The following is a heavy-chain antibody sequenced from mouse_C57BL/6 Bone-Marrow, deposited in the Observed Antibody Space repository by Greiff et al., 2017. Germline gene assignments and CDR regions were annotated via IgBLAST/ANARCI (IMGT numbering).Heavy chain of an antibody. CDR2: IYPRSGNT. D-gene: IGHD2-4*01. V-gene: IGHV1-81*01. J-gene: IGHJ3*01. CDR1: GYTFTSYG. Sequence: VKLMESGAELARPGASVKLSCKASGYTFTSYGLSWVKQRTGQGLEWIGEIYPRSGNTYYNEKFKGKATLTADKSSSTAYMELRSLTSEDSAVYFCARTGDYAWFAYWGQGTLVTVSA. CDR3: ARTGDYAWFAY.